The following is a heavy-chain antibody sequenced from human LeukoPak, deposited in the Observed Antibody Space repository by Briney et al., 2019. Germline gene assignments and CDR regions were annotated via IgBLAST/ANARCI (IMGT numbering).Heavy chain of an antibody. J-gene: IGHJ4*02. V-gene: IGHV4-34*01. CDR1: GGSFSGYY. CDR2: INHSGST. Sequence: SETLSLTCAVYGGSFSGYYWSWIRQPPGKGLEWIGEINHSGSTNYNPSLKSRVIISVDTSKNQFSLKLSSVTAADTAVYYCARGNIVATPYYFDYWGQGTLVTVSS. D-gene: IGHD5-12*01. CDR3: ARGNIVATPYYFDY.